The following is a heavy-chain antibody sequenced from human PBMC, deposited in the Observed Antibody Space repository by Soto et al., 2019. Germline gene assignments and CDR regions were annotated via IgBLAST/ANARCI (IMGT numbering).Heavy chain of an antibody. CDR3: ARVQSYYYAGSGYYAFDY. Sequence: QVQLVQSGAEVKKPGASVKVSCKASGYTFTDYYMHWVRQAPGQGLEWMGWINPNSGGTNYAQKFQGRVTMTRDTSIRTAYMELSRLRSDDTAVYYCARVQSYYYAGSGYYAFDYWGQGTLVTVSS. CDR1: GYTFTDYY. D-gene: IGHD3-22*01. CDR2: INPNSGGT. V-gene: IGHV1-2*02. J-gene: IGHJ4*02.